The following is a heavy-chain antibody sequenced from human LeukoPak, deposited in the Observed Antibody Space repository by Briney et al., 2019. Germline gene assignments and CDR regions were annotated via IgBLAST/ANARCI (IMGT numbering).Heavy chain of an antibody. CDR3: AREPAMYYYDSSGYGYFDY. D-gene: IGHD3-22*01. V-gene: IGHV4-30-4*01. CDR1: GGSISSGDYY. J-gene: IGHJ4*02. CDR2: IYYSGST. Sequence: ESSETLSLTCTVSGGSISSGDYYWSWIRQPPGKGLEWIGYIYYSGSTYYNPSLKSRVTISVDTSKNQFSLKLSSVTAADTAVYYCAREPAMYYYDSSGYGYFDYWGQGTLVTISS.